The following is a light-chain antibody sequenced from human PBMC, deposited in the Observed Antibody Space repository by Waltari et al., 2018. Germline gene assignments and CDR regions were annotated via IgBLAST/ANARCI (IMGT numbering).Light chain of an antibody. V-gene: IGKV1-9*01. CDR3: QQVNSHPLT. J-gene: IGKJ4*01. CDR2: ASS. CDR1: QEISSY. Sequence: DIRLTQSPSFLSASVGDRVTITCRASQEISSYLAWYQQKPGKAPKLLIYASSTLQSGVSSRFSGSGFGTEFTLTISSLQTEDFATYYCQQVNSHPLTFGGGTKVEIE.